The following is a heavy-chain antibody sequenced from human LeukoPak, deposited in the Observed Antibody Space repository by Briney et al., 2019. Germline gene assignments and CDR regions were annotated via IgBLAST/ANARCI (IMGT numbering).Heavy chain of an antibody. CDR2: ISSSSSYI. D-gene: IGHD6-13*01. Sequence: GGSLRLSCAASGFTFSSYSMNWVRQAPGKGLEWVSSISSSSSYIYYADSVKGRFTISRDNDKNSLYLQMNRRRAEETAVYYCARHHGSWYALDYWGQGTLVTVSS. CDR3: ARHHGSWYALDY. CDR1: GFTFSSYS. J-gene: IGHJ4*02. V-gene: IGHV3-21*01.